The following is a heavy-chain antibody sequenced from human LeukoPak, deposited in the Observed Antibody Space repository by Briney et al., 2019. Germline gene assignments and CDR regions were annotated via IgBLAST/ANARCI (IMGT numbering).Heavy chain of an antibody. D-gene: IGHD1-7*01. J-gene: IGHJ6*02. CDR1: GFTSNYAW. CDR2: TVSEIDGGTT. V-gene: IGHV3-15*04. Sequence: NPGGSLRLSCAASGFTSNYAWMSWVRQVPGKGLEWVGQTVSEIDGGTTDYAAPVKGRFTISRDDSKSTLYLQMNSLKIEDTAVYYCTTDEDWNYARKDVWGQGATVIVSS. CDR3: TTDEDWNYARKDV.